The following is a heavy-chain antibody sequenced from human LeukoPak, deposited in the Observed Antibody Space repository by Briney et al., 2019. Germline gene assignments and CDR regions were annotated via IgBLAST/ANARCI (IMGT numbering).Heavy chain of an antibody. J-gene: IGHJ4*02. CDR1: GGSIRGFY. CDR2: IHYSGST. CDR3: ARGHLWFGELSPWYFDY. V-gene: IGHV4-59*01. Sequence: PSETLSLTCTVSGGSIRGFYWSWIRQPPGKGLEWIGDIHYSGSTNYNPSLKRRVTISVDTSKNQFSLKLSSVTAADTAVYYCARGHLWFGELSPWYFDYWGQGTLVTVSS. D-gene: IGHD3-10*01.